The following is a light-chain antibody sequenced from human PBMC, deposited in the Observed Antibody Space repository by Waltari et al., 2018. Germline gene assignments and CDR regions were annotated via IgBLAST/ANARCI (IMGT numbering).Light chain of an antibody. CDR1: ALPKQF. Sequence: SFELTQPPSVSVSPGQTASITCSGDALPKQFAYWYQKKPGQAPVLIIYKDSERPSGVPERFSGSTEGTTVTLTISGVQAEDEADYFCQSADYTHTVFGGGTKLTVL. CDR2: KDS. V-gene: IGLV3-25*03. CDR3: QSADYTHTV. J-gene: IGLJ3*02.